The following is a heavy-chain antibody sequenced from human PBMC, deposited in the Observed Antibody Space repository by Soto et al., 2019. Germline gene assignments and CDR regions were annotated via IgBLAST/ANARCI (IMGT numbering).Heavy chain of an antibody. CDR3: ARDQHDSSGYPYFDY. Sequence: PGGSLRLSCAASGFTVSSNYMSWVRQAPGKGLEWVSVIYSGGSTYYADSVKGRFTISRDNSKNTLYLQMNSLRAEDTAVYYCARDQHDSSGYPYFDYWGQGTLVTVSS. J-gene: IGHJ4*02. D-gene: IGHD3-22*01. V-gene: IGHV3-53*01. CDR1: GFTVSSNY. CDR2: IYSGGST.